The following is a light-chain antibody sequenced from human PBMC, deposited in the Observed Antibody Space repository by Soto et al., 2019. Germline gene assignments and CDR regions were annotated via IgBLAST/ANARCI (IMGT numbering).Light chain of an antibody. CDR1: QTIIRY. J-gene: IGKJ3*01. CDR3: QQSYSTLFT. Sequence: DIQMTQSPSSLSASVGDRVTITCRASQTIIRYLNWYQQKPGRAPNLLIYAASSLQIGVPSRFSGSGSGTEFTLPISSLQPEDFATYYCQQSYSTLFTFGPGTKVEIK. V-gene: IGKV1-39*01. CDR2: AAS.